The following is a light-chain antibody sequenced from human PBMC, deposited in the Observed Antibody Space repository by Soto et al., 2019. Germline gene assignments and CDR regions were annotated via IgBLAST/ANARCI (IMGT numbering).Light chain of an antibody. Sequence: QSALTQPPSASGSPGQSVTISCTGSSSDVGGYNYVSWYQQHPGKAPKLMIYEVSKRPSGVPDRFSGSKSGNTASLIVSGLQAEDEADYYCSSYAGSNSVVFGGGTKL. J-gene: IGLJ2*01. V-gene: IGLV2-8*01. CDR1: SSDVGGYNY. CDR2: EVS. CDR3: SSYAGSNSVV.